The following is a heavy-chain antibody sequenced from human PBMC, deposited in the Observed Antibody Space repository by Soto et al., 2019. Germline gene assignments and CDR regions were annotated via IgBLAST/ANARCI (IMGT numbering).Heavy chain of an antibody. CDR3: ARDAPTIAAQDDY. CDR2: IGAYNGNT. CDR1: GYTFTSYG. J-gene: IGHJ4*02. Sequence: QVQLVQSGAEVKKPGASVKVSCKASGYTFTSYGITWVRQAPGQGLEWMGWIGAYNGNTNYAEKLQGRVTMTTDISTSIAYRELRSLRSDDTAVYYCARDAPTIAAQDDYWGQGTLVTVSS. V-gene: IGHV1-18*01. D-gene: IGHD6-13*01.